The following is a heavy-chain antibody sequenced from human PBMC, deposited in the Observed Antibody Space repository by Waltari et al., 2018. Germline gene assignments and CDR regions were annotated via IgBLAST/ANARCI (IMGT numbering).Heavy chain of an antibody. CDR1: GFSFSGFG. Sequence: EVRLVESGGGPVKPGGSLRLSCEASGFSFSGFGMNWVRQTPGKGRGWVCSISSSSGYIYYADSGKGRFTISRDNAKNSLYLHMNSLSAEDTGLYFCARDFHGGTLDFDSRGQGTLVTVSS. J-gene: IGHJ4*02. V-gene: IGHV3-21*01. D-gene: IGHD3-16*01. CDR2: ISSSSGYI. CDR3: ARDFHGGTLDFDS.